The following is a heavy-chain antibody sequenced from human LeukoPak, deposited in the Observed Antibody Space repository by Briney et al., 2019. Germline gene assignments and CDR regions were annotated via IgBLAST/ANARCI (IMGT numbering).Heavy chain of an antibody. J-gene: IGHJ5*02. V-gene: IGHV3-23*01. CDR3: AKETERSPCNWFDP. Sequence: GGSLRLPCTASGFTFSSCAMSWVRQAPGKGLQWVSTITGSGGNSYYADSVKGRFTISRDNSKNTLYLQMNSLRAEDTAVYYCAKETERSPCNWFDPWGQGTLVTVSS. CDR1: GFTFSSCA. D-gene: IGHD1-1*01. CDR2: ITGSGGNS.